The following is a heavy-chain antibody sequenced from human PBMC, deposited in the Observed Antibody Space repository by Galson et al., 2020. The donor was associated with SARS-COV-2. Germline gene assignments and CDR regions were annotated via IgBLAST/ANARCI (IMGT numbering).Heavy chain of an antibody. CDR2: IYYSGST. V-gene: IGHV4-39*07. D-gene: IGHD3-9*01. Sequence: SETLSLTCTVSGGSISSSSYYWGWIRQPPGKGLEWIGSIYYSGSTYYNPSLKSRVTISVDTSKNQFSLKLSSVTAADTAVYYCARDLGYCIVTGYGRFSDGMDGWGERTTVTFSS. CDR3: ARDLGYCIVTGYGRFSDGMDG. CDR1: GGSISSSSYY. J-gene: IGHJ6*04.